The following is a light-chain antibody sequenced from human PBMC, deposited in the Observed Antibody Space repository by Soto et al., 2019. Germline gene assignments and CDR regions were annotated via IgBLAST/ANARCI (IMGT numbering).Light chain of an antibody. CDR3: SSYTSSNTLV. V-gene: IGLV2-14*01. CDR2: EVS. CDR1: SSDVGAYNY. Sequence: QSSLTQPASVSGSPGQSITISCTGTSSDVGAYNYVSWYQQHPVKAPKLKIFEVSDRPSGVSNRFSGSKSGNTASLTISGLQAEDEADYYCSSYTSSNTLVFGGGTKLTVL. J-gene: IGLJ2*01.